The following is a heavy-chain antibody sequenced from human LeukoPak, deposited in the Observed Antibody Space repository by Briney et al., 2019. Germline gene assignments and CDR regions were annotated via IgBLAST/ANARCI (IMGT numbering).Heavy chain of an antibody. Sequence: PSETLSLTCAVYGGSFSGYYWSWIRQPPGKGLEWIGEINHSGGTNYNPSLKSRVTISVDTSKNQFSLKLSSVTAADTAVYYCARMGPYCSGGSCCSRVSLNYYYYMDVWGKGTTVTVSS. V-gene: IGHV4-34*01. CDR3: ARMGPYCSGGSCCSRVSLNYYYYMDV. D-gene: IGHD2-15*01. CDR1: GGSFSGYY. J-gene: IGHJ6*03. CDR2: INHSGGT.